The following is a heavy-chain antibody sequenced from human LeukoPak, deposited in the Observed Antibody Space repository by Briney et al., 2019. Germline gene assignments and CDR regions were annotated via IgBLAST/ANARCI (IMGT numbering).Heavy chain of an antibody. J-gene: IGHJ4*02. V-gene: IGHV1-8*01. CDR1: GYTFSTYD. CDR3: ARRGSWGEPRPFDY. Sequence: GASVKVSCKASGYTFSTYDVIWVRQATGQGLEWMGWMNPNSGNTGYALKFRGRVTMTGDTSISTAYMELSSLISEDTAVYYCARRGSWGEPRPFDYWGQGSLVTVSS. D-gene: IGHD3-16*01. CDR2: MNPNSGNT.